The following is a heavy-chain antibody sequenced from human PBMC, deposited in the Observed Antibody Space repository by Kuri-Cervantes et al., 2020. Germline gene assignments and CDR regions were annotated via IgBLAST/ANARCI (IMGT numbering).Heavy chain of an antibody. CDR3: ARRAAFDDVLTGYSSYYMDV. CDR2: IYHTGYT. CDR1: GGSISSGDYY. V-gene: IGHV4-30-4*08. Sequence: SETLSLTCTVSGGSISSGDYYWSWLRQPPGKGLEWIGDIYHTGYTYYTPSLESRVTISLDTSKKQFSLRLNSVTAADTAVYYCARRAAFDDVLTGYSSYYMDVWGKGTTVTVSS. D-gene: IGHD3-9*01. J-gene: IGHJ6*03.